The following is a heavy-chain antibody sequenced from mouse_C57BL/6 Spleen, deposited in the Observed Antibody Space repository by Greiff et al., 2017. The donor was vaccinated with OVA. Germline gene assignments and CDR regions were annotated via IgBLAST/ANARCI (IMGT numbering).Heavy chain of an antibody. CDR1: GYTFTEYT. CDR2: FYPGSGSI. J-gene: IGHJ3*01. V-gene: IGHV1-62-2*01. D-gene: IGHD2-12*01. Sequence: VQLQQSGAELVKPGASVKLSCKASGYTFTEYTIHWVKQRSGQGLEWIGRFYPGSGSIKYNENFTDKANLTADKSSSTVYMELSSMTSAYSAVYFCARHEDACYLFAYWGQGTLVTVSS. CDR3: ARHEDACYLFAY.